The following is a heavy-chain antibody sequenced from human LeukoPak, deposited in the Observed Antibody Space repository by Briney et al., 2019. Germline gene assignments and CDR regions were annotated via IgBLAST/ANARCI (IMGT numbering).Heavy chain of an antibody. Sequence: GGSLRLSCTASGFTFGDYAMSWVRQAPGKGLEWVGFIRSKAYGGTTEYAASVKGIFTISRDDSKSIAYLQMNSLKTEDTAVYYCTRGTAVAGTVDYFDYWGQGTLVTVSS. CDR2: IRSKAYGGTT. V-gene: IGHV3-49*04. J-gene: IGHJ4*02. CDR1: GFTFGDYA. D-gene: IGHD6-19*01. CDR3: TRGTAVAGTVDYFDY.